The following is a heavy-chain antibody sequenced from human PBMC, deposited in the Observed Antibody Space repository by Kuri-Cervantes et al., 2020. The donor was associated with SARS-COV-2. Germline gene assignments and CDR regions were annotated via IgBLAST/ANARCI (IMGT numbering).Heavy chain of an antibody. CDR3: ARGEGSRGLMVVLGWRGAGRLDF. D-gene: IGHD3-10*01. CDR2: INPNSGGT. J-gene: IGHJ4*02. Sequence: ASVKVSCKASGYSFNDYYIYWVRQAPGQGLEWMGWINPNSGGTNYAQKFQGWVTMTRETSLSISYMELSRLTSDDTAVYYCARGEGSRGLMVVLGWRGAGRLDFWGQGTLVTVSS. CDR1: GYSFNDYY. V-gene: IGHV1-2*04.